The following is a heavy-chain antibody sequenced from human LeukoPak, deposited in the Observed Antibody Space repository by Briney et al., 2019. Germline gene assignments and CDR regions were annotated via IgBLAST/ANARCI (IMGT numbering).Heavy chain of an antibody. CDR1: GFTLSSYW. Sequence: GGSLRLSCAASGFTLSSYWMCWVRQAPGKELEWVAKIKQDGSEKYYVDSVKGRFTISRDNAKNKLYLQMNSLRAEDTAVYYCARDWYSSSLDYWGQGILVTVSS. V-gene: IGHV3-7*05. CDR3: ARDWYSSSLDY. D-gene: IGHD6-13*01. CDR2: IKQDGSEK. J-gene: IGHJ4*02.